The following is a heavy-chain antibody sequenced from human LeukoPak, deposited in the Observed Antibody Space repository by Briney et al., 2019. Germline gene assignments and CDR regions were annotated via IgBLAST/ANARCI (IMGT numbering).Heavy chain of an antibody. CDR3: ARRSWANAFDY. CDR2: ISSSGSTI. V-gene: IGHV3-48*04. Sequence: GGSLRLSCAASGFTFSSYSMNWVCQAPGKGLEWVSYISSSGSTIYYADSVKGRFTISRDNAKNSLYLQMNSLRAEDTAVYYCARRSWANAFDYWGQGTLVTVSS. D-gene: IGHD2-8*01. J-gene: IGHJ4*02. CDR1: GFTFSSYS.